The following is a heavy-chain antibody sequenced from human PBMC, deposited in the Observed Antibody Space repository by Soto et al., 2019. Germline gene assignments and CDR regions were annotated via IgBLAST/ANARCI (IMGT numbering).Heavy chain of an antibody. CDR2: INPNGGVT. Sequence: QVQLVQSGAEVRKPGASVTVSCRSSGDSFNDYYIHWVRQAPGQGFGWMGWINPNGGVTKYAQKFKDRGSMTRDTSNRTVYAELSRLRSDYTAVDTWAGGSGVATATLDYYYCDMDVWGTGTTVTVSS. J-gene: IGHJ6*03. CDR1: GDSFNDYY. V-gene: IGHV1-2*02. CDR3: AGGSGVATATLDYYYCDMDV. D-gene: IGHD5-12*01.